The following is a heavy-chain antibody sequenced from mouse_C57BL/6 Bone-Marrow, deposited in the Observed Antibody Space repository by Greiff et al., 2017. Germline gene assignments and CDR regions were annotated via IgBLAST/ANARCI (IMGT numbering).Heavy chain of an antibody. CDR3: ARRGYYETDAFAY. CDR1: GFTFSDYG. V-gene: IGHV5-17*01. CDR2: ISSGSSTI. D-gene: IGHD2-3*01. J-gene: IGHJ3*01. Sequence: EVQGVESGGGLVKPGGSLKLSCAASGFTFSDYGMHWVRQAPEKGLEWVAYISSGSSTIYYADTVKGRFTISRGNAKNTRFLQMTSRRSEDTAMYYCARRGYYETDAFAYWGQGTLVTVSA.